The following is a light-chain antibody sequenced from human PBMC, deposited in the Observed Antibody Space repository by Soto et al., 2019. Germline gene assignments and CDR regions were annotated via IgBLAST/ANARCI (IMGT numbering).Light chain of an antibody. CDR3: QTWGSGIVV. CDR2: LNSDGSH. J-gene: IGLJ2*01. CDR1: SGRSNYA. Sequence: QLVLTQSPSASASLGASVKLTSTLSSGRSNYAIAWHQQQSEKGPRYLMKLNSDGSHSKGDGIPDRFSGSSSGAERYLTISSLQFGDEADYYCQTWGSGIVVFGGGTKLTVL. V-gene: IGLV4-69*01.